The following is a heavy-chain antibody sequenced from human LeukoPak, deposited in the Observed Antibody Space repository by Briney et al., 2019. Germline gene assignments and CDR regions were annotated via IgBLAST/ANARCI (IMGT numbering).Heavy chain of an antibody. CDR3: ARERVGGNRRDDSSI. CDR1: GGSFSGYH. D-gene: IGHD1/OR15-1a*01. Sequence: SETLSLTCGFDGGSFSGYHWTWIRQPPGKGLEWIGEINDSGSTNYSPSVRSRVTISIDTSKNQFSLKLSSVTAADTAVYYCARERVGGNRRDDSSIWAQGTMVTVSP. CDR2: INDSGST. V-gene: IGHV4-34*01. J-gene: IGHJ3*02.